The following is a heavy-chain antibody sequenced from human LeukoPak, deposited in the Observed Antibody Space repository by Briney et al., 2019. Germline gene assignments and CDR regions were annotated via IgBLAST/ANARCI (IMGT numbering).Heavy chain of an antibody. D-gene: IGHD6-19*01. CDR1: GFTFSAYW. J-gene: IGHJ4*02. CDR3: AGVKVAGTRSFDY. CDR2: INDVGSDS. Sequence: GGSLRLSCAASGFTFSAYWMHWVRQAPGKGLVWVGRINDVGSDSTYVDSVKGRFTISRDNAKDTLYLQMNNLRAEDTAVYYCAGVKVAGTRSFDYWGQGTLATVSS. V-gene: IGHV3-74*01.